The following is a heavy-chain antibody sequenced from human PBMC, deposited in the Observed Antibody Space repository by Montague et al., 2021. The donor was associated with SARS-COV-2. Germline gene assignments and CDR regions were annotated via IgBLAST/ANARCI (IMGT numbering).Heavy chain of an antibody. CDR1: GDSVSSNSAA. D-gene: IGHD6-13*01. CDR2: TYHRSKWYN. CDR3: ARSVGASSSSWPLPPHFDY. J-gene: IGHJ4*02. Sequence: CAISGDSVSSNSAAWNWIRQSPSRGLEWLGRTYHRSKWYNDYALSVKSRITINPDTSKNQFSLQLNSVTPEDTAVYYCARSVGASSSSWPLPPHFDYWGQGTLVTVS. V-gene: IGHV6-1*01.